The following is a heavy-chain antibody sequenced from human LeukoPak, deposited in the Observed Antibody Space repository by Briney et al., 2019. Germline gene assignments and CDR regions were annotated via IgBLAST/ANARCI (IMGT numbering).Heavy chain of an antibody. CDR1: GGSISSYY. D-gene: IGHD3-22*01. J-gene: IGHJ6*02. Sequence: SETLSLTCTVSGGSISSYYWSWIRQPPGKGLEWIGYIYYSGSTNYNPSLKSRVTISVDTSKNQFSLKLSSATAADTAVYYCARDCYYDSSGSYYGMDVWGQGTTVTVSS. CDR3: ARDCYYDSSGSYYGMDV. CDR2: IYYSGST. V-gene: IGHV4-59*01.